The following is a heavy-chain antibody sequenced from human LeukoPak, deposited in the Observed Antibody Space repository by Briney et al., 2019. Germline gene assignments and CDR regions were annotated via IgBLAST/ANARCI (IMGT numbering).Heavy chain of an antibody. CDR3: ARRNDYGDYMGY. Sequence: GASVKVSCKASGGTFSSYAISWVRQAPGQGLEWMGRIIPILGIANYAQKFQGRVTITAGKSTSTAYMELSSLRSEDTAVYYCARRNDYGDYMGYWGQGTLVTVSS. CDR2: IIPILGIA. V-gene: IGHV1-69*04. J-gene: IGHJ4*02. CDR1: GGTFSSYA. D-gene: IGHD4-17*01.